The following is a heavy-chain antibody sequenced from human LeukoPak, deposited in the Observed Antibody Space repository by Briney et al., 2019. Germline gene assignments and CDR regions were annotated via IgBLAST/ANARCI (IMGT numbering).Heavy chain of an antibody. D-gene: IGHD6-19*01. V-gene: IGHV3-23*01. CDR1: GFTFSNYA. J-gene: IGHJ4*02. Sequence: PGGSLRLSCAASGFTFSNYAMSWVRQAPGKGLEWVSAINDSGGSTYYADSVKGRFTISRDNSKNTLYLQMNSLRAEDMAVYYCAKPAISSRGWYYDYWGQGTLVTVSS. CDR3: AKPAISSRGWYYDY. CDR2: INDSGGST.